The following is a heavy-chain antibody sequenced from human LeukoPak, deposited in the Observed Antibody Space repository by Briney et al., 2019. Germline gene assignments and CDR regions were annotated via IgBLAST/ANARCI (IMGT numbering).Heavy chain of an antibody. CDR2: ISGSARST. D-gene: IGHD3-16*01. V-gene: IGHV3-23*01. CDR1: GFTFSNYA. Sequence: GSLRLSCAASGFTFSNYATTWVRQAPGKGLEWVSAISGSARSTYYADSVKGRFTISRDNSKNTVYLQMNSLRAEDTAVYYCALGGAYFDYWGQGTLVTVSS. CDR3: ALGGAYFDY. J-gene: IGHJ4*02.